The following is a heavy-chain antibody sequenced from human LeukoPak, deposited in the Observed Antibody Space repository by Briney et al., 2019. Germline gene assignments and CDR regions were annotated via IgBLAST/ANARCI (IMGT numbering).Heavy chain of an antibody. V-gene: IGHV4-4*02. CDR1: GFTFSSYW. CDR2: IYHSGST. J-gene: IGHJ4*02. CDR3: ARDGLAAAGWY. Sequence: GSLRLSCAASGFTFSSYWMSWVRQPPGKGLEWIGEIYHSGSTNYNPSLKSRVTISVDKSKNQFSLNLSSVTAADTGVYYCARDGLAAAGWYWGQGTLVTVSS. D-gene: IGHD6-13*01.